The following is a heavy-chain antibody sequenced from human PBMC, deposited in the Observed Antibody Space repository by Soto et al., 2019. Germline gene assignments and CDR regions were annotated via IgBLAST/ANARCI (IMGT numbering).Heavy chain of an antibody. J-gene: IGHJ4*02. Sequence: GSLRLSFAASGFTFSTYAMSWVLQAPGKGLEWDSAISGSGDSTYYADSVKGRFTISRDNSKNTLYLQMNSLRAEDTAVYYCAKGTVPAAIRRDYFDYWGQGTLVTVSS. CDR1: GFTFSTYA. CDR2: ISGSGDST. V-gene: IGHV3-23*01. D-gene: IGHD2-2*02. CDR3: AKGTVPAAIRRDYFDY.